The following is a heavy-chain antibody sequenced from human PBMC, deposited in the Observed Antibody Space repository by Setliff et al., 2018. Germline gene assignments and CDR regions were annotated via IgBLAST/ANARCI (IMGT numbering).Heavy chain of an antibody. D-gene: IGHD4-17*01. Sequence: SVKVSCKASGGTFSSYAISWVRQAPGQGLEWMGGIIPIFGTANYAQKFQGRVTITTDESTSTAYMELSSLRSEDTAVYYCARSGYYGGDAFDIWGQGTMVTVSS. J-gene: IGHJ3*02. CDR2: IIPIFGTA. V-gene: IGHV1-69*05. CDR1: GGTFSSYA. CDR3: ARSGYYGGDAFDI.